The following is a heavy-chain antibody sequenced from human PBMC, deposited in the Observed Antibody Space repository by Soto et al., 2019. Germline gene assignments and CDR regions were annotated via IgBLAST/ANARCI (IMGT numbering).Heavy chain of an antibody. V-gene: IGHV4-31*03. D-gene: IGHD3-10*01. J-gene: IGHJ4*02. CDR1: GNSISTGAYY. CDR2: IFYSGNT. Sequence: SETLSLTCTVSGNSISTGAYYWSWLRQHPVKGLEWIGHIFYSGNTHYSPSLESRVTISVDTSKNQFSIKLTSVTAADTAVYYCAREGRSAAPQAGFDLWGQGTLVTVSS. CDR3: AREGRSAAPQAGFDL.